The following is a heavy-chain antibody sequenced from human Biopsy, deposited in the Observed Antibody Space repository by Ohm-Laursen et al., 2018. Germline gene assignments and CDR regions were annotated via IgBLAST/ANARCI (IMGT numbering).Heavy chain of an antibody. Sequence: SDTLSLTCTVSGGSISSSSTYYWAWLRQPPGKGLEWIGSIYNTETTFYTPSLKSRVALSVDTSTNQFSLKVSSVTAADTALYYCARHPTGFWFDPWGQGSLVTVSS. V-gene: IGHV4-39*01. CDR2: IYNTETT. CDR3: ARHPTGFWFDP. J-gene: IGHJ5*02. CDR1: GGSISSSSTYY.